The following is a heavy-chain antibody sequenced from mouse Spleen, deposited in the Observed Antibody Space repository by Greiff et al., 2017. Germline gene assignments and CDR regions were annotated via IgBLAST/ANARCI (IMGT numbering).Heavy chain of an antibody. CDR1: GYTFTNYW. Sequence: VQLQQSGAELVRPGTSVKMSCKASGYTFTNYWIGWAKQRPGHGLEWIGDIYPGGGYTNYNEKFKGKATLTADKSSSTAYMQFSSLTSEDSAIYYCARVGRYDDVPYFDYWGQGTTLTVSS. V-gene: IGHV1-63*01. D-gene: IGHD2-14*01. CDR3: ARVGRYDDVPYFDY. CDR2: IYPGGGYT. J-gene: IGHJ2*01.